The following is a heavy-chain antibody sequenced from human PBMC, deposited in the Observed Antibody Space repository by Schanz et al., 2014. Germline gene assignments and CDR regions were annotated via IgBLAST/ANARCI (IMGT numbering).Heavy chain of an antibody. Sequence: QVQLQESGPGLVKPSETLSLTCTVSGVSITSHIWWTWVRQPPGQGPEWIGEIYHSGSANYNPSRKSRLTLSVDKSKNQFSLRLSSVTAADTAVYYCAKDDDRVAAKLPLGYWGQGTLVTVS. J-gene: IGHJ4*02. D-gene: IGHD5-12*01. V-gene: IGHV4-4*02. CDR2: IYHSGSA. CDR3: AKDDDRVAAKLPLGY. CDR1: GVSITSHIW.